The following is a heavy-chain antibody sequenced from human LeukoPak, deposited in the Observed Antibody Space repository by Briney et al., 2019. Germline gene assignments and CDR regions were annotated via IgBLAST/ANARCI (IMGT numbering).Heavy chain of an antibody. Sequence: SETLSLTCAVSGGSISSNNWWSWVRQPPGKGLEWIGEIYYSGTTNYNSSLKSRVTISLDKSMNQFSLRLSSVTAADTAVYFCARVTYVLMPYMDVWGKGTTVTVSS. CDR2: IYYSGTT. J-gene: IGHJ6*03. D-gene: IGHD2-8*01. CDR1: GGSISSNNW. CDR3: ARVTYVLMPYMDV. V-gene: IGHV4-4*02.